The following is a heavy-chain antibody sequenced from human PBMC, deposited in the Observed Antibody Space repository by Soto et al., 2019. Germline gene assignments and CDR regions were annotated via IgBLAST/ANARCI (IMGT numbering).Heavy chain of an antibody. J-gene: IGHJ4*02. V-gene: IGHV3-30-3*01. CDR2: ISYDGSNK. D-gene: IGHD3-10*01. CDR3: ARDRDDGYLDY. Sequence: QVQLVESGGGVVQPGRSLRLSCAASGFTFSSYAMHWVRQAPGKGLEWVAVISYDGSNKYYADSMKGRFTISRDNSKNTLYLQMNSLRAEDTAVYYCARDRDDGYLDYWGQGTLVTVSS. CDR1: GFTFSSYA.